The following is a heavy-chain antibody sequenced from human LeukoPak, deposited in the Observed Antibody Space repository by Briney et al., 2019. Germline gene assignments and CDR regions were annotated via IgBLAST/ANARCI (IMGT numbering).Heavy chain of an antibody. J-gene: IGHJ6*03. D-gene: IGHD6-19*01. V-gene: IGHV3-73*01. CDR1: GFTFSDSA. CDR2: IRSKTNNYET. Sequence: GGSLRLSCAASGFTFSDSAMHWVRQASGKGLEWVGRIRSKTNNYETAYGESVKGRVTISRDDSRNTAYLQMNSLRAEDTAVYYCARDASPYSSGWRYYYYYMDVWGKGTTVTISS. CDR3: ARDASPYSSGWRYYYYYMDV.